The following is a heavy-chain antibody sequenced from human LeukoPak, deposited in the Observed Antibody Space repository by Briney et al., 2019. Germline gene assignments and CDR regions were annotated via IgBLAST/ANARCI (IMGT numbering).Heavy chain of an antibody. CDR1: GGSLSSYY. J-gene: IGHJ5*02. Sequence: SETLSLTCTVTGGSLSSYYWSWIRQPPGKGLEWIGYIYYSGSTNYNPSLKSRVTISVDTSKNQFSLKLSSVTAADTAVYYCARTGSGGATSYSNWFDPWGQGTLVTVSS. CDR3: ARTGSGGATSYSNWFDP. V-gene: IGHV4-59*01. D-gene: IGHD2-15*01. CDR2: IYYSGST.